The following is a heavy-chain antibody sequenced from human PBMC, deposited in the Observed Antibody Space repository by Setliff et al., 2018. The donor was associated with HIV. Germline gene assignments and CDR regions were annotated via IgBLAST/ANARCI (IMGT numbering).Heavy chain of an antibody. CDR2: IYYSGST. CDR3: ARYDYGDFDY. D-gene: IGHD4-17*01. J-gene: IGHJ4*02. Sequence: PSETLSLTCTVSGGSISSYYWSWIRQPPGKGLEWIGYIYYSGSTNYNPSLKSRVTISVDTSKNQFSLNLSSVTAADTAVYYCARYDYGDFDYWGQGTPVTVSS. V-gene: IGHV4-59*12. CDR1: GGSISSYY.